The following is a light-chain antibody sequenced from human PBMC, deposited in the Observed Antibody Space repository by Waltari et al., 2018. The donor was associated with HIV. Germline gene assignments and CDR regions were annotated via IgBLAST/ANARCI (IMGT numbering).Light chain of an antibody. CDR1: NIGSKS. CDR3: QVWDTNSHHPGV. V-gene: IGLV3-21*04. Sequence: SYVLTQPPSVSVAPGKTARITCGGNNIGSKSVPWYQQKPGQAPVLVIHDDSDRPSGLPERFSGSNSGNTATLTISRVEAGDEADYYCQVWDTNSHHPGVFGGGTKLTVL. CDR2: DDS. J-gene: IGLJ3*02.